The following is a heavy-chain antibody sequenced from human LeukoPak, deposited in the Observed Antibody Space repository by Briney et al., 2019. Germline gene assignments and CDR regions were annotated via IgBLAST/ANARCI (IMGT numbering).Heavy chain of an antibody. CDR2: IYHSGST. V-gene: IGHV4-30-2*01. Sequence: PSETLSLTCTVSGGSISSGSYYWSWIRQPAGRGLEWIGYIYHSGSTYYNPSLKSRVTISVDRSKNQFSLKLSSVTAADTAVYYCARDPNYYDSSGPSDYWGQGTLVTVSS. CDR1: GGSISSGSYY. D-gene: IGHD3-22*01. CDR3: ARDPNYYDSSGPSDY. J-gene: IGHJ4*02.